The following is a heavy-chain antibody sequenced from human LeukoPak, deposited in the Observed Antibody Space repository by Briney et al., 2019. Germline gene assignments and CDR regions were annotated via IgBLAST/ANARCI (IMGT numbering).Heavy chain of an antibody. CDR1: GFTFNYYA. D-gene: IGHD5-18*01. CDR2: ISDNGGRT. CDR3: ARHDSFIPY. J-gene: IGHJ4*02. Sequence: GGSLRLSCAASGFTFNYYAISWVRQAPGKGLEWVSGISDNGGRTYYTDSVKGRFTISRDNTKNTVYLQMHNLRADDTAVYFCARHDSFIPYWGQGTLVTVSS. V-gene: IGHV3-23*01.